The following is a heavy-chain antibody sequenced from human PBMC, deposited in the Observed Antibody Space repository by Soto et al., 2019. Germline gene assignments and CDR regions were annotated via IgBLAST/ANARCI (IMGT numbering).Heavy chain of an antibody. V-gene: IGHV3-21*06. CDR2: ISTGGAYM. J-gene: IGHJ4*02. CDR1: GFTFRNYN. D-gene: IGHD2-21*01. Sequence: EVQLVESGGGLVKAGGSLRLFCTASGFTFRNYNMNWVRQAPGKGLEWVSSISTGGAYMFYADSVKGRFTISRDNAQNSLFLQIDRPRAEDTAVYYCSKHIASPGGDYFASWGGGDLGTVSS. CDR3: SKHIASPGGDYFAS.